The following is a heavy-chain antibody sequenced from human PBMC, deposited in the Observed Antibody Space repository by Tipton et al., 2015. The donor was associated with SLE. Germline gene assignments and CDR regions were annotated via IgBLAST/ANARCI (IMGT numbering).Heavy chain of an antibody. CDR2: IDSAGRP. CDR3: AKFSISSRELDY. V-gene: IGHV3-23*03. J-gene: IGHJ4*02. Sequence: GSLRLSCAASEFIFSTYAMSWVRQAPGKGLEWVSIIDSAGRPYYAVSVRGRFTISRDNSKNTVYLQMNSLRIEDTAVYYCAKFSISSRELDYWGQGTLVTVSS. D-gene: IGHD3-3*02. CDR1: EFIFSTYA.